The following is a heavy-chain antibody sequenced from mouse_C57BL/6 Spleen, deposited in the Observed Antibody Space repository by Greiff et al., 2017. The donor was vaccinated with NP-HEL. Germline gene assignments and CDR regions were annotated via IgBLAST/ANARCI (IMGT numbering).Heavy chain of an antibody. D-gene: IGHD2-3*01. CDR3: ARDWMGAYFDY. J-gene: IGHJ2*01. CDR1: GYAFSSYW. Sequence: VQRVESGAELVKPGASVKISCKASGYAFSSYWMNWVKQRPGKGLEWIGQIYPGDGDTNYNGKFKGKATLTADKSSSTAYMQLSSLTSEDSAVYFWARDWMGAYFDYWGQGTTLTVSS. V-gene: IGHV1-80*01. CDR2: IYPGDGDT.